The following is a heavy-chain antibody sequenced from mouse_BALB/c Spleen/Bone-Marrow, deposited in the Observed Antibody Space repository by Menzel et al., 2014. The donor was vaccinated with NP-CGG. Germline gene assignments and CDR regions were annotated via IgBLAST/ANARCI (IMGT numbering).Heavy chain of an antibody. J-gene: IGHJ4*01. CDR3: ARYGGNNVYYAMDY. Sequence: EVMLVESGGGLVKPGGSLKLSCAASGFAFSSYDMSWVRPTPGQRLEWVAYISSGGGSTYYQDTVKGRFTISRDNAKNTLYLQMSSLKSENTAMYYCARYGGNNVYYAMDYWGQGTSVTVSS. CDR1: GFAFSSYD. CDR2: ISSGGGST. V-gene: IGHV5-12-1*01. D-gene: IGHD1-1*02.